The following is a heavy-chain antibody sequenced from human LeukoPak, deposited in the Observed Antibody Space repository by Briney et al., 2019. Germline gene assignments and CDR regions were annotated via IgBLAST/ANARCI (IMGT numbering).Heavy chain of an antibody. CDR3: ARALSIAARPHDAFDI. V-gene: IGHV4-39*01. J-gene: IGHJ3*02. CDR2: NYYSGST. Sequence: SDTLSLTCTVSGGSISSSSYYWGWVRQPPGKGLEWIGSNYYSGSTYYNPSLKSRVPISVDTSKNQFSLKLSSVTAADTAVYYCARALSIAARPHDAFDIWGQGTMVTVSS. CDR1: GGSISSSSYY. D-gene: IGHD6-25*01.